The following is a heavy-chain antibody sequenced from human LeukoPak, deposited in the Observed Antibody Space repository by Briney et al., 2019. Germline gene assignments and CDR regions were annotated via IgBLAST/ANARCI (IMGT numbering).Heavy chain of an antibody. CDR3: ARDYWGSSGWNWFDP. V-gene: IGHV1-2*02. D-gene: IGHD6-19*01. Sequence: GASVKVSCKASGYTFTGHYMHWVRQAPGQGLEWMGWINPNSGGTNYAQKFQGRVTMTRDTSISTAYMELSRLRSDDTAVYYCARDYWGSSGWNWFDPWGQGTLVTVSS. J-gene: IGHJ5*02. CDR2: INPNSGGT. CDR1: GYTFTGHY.